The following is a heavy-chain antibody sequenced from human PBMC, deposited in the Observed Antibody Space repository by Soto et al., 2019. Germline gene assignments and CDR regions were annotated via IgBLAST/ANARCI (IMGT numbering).Heavy chain of an antibody. V-gene: IGHV1-24*01. CDR2: FDPEDGET. Sequence: EASVKVSCKVSGYTLTELSMHWVRQAPGKGLEWMGGFDPEDGETIYAQKFQGRVTMTEDTSTDTAYMELSSLRSEDTAVYYCATDGIIAAARLVQFDYWGQGTLVTVSS. J-gene: IGHJ4*02. CDR1: GYTLTELS. D-gene: IGHD6-13*01. CDR3: ATDGIIAAARLVQFDY.